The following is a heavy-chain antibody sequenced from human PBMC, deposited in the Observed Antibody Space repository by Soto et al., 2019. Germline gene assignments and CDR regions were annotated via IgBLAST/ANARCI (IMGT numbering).Heavy chain of an antibody. Sequence: EVQLVESGGGLVQPGGSLRLSCAASGFTFSNHYMDWVRQAPGQGLEWVARSRDKAERHTTEYAASVKGRFTISRDDSKNSLYLQMNSLKTVDTAVYYCARSARLSHFDIWGQGNLVTVSS. V-gene: IGHV3-72*01. J-gene: IGHJ4*02. CDR2: SRDKAERHTT. CDR3: ARSARLSHFDI. D-gene: IGHD6-25*01. CDR1: GFTFSNHY.